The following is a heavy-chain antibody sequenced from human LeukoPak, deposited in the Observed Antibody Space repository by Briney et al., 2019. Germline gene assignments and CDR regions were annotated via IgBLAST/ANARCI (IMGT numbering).Heavy chain of an antibody. CDR1: GFSLRTRGVC. J-gene: IGHJ4*02. CDR2: IDWDDDK. Sequence: SGPTLFKPTPTLTLTCTFSGFSLRTRGVCVSWIRQPPGKALEWLSRIDWDDDKYYSTSLKTRLTISKDTSKNQVVLTMTNMDPVDTATYYCARIWLTRSYYFDYWGQGTLVTVSS. D-gene: IGHD5-12*01. V-gene: IGHV2-70*11. CDR3: ARIWLTRSYYFDY.